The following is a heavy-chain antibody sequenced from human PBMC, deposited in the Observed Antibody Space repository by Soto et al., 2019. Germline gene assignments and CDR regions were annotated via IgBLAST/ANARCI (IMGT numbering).Heavy chain of an antibody. D-gene: IGHD6-19*01. CDR1: GYSFTNYA. J-gene: IGHJ4*02. Sequence: ASVKASCKASGYSFTNYAVYSARQSTRQGLEWMGWMNPYTGNTGYAQKFQGRVTMTRNTSITTAYMELSSLKSEDTAVYYCARAIRRGVAGIEYYFDYRGQGTLVTVPS. CDR3: ARAIRRGVAGIEYYFDY. V-gene: IGHV1-8*01. CDR2: MNPYTGNT.